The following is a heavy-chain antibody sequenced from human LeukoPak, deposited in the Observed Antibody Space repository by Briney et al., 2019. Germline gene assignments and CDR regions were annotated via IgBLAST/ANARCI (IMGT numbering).Heavy chain of an antibody. J-gene: IGHJ3*02. D-gene: IGHD6-13*01. CDR2: ISAYNGNT. V-gene: IGHV1-18*01. CDR3: ARDRQQLMQDAFDI. Sequence: GASVKVSCKASGYTFTSYDINWVRQAPGQGLEWMGWISAYNGNTNYAQKLQGRVTMTTDTSTSTAYMELRSLRSDDTAVYYCARDRQQLMQDAFDIWGQGTMVTVSS. CDR1: GYTFTSYD.